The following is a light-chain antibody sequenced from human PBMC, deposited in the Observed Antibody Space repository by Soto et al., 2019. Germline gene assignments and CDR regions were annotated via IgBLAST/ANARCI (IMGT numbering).Light chain of an antibody. Sequence: QSALTQPASVSGSPGQSITISCTGNSSDVGGYNYVSWYQQHPGKAPKVIIYEVSHRPSGVSNRFSGSKSGNTASLTISGLQAEDEADYYCNSYTSKSTGVFGTGTKVT. CDR3: NSYTSKSTGV. J-gene: IGLJ1*01. CDR2: EVS. V-gene: IGLV2-14*01. CDR1: SSDVGGYNY.